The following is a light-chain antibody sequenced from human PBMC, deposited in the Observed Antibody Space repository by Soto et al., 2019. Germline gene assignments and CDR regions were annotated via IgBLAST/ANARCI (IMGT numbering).Light chain of an antibody. CDR2: DVS. CDR1: SSDVGGYNY. CDR3: SSYTSSSPLVYV. Sequence: QSALTQPASVSGSPGQSITISCTGTSSDVGGYNYVSWYQQHPGKAPKLMNYDVSNRPSGVSNRFSGSKSGNTASLTISGRQAEDEADYYYSSYTSSSPLVYVFGTGTKVTVL. V-gene: IGLV2-14*01. J-gene: IGLJ1*01.